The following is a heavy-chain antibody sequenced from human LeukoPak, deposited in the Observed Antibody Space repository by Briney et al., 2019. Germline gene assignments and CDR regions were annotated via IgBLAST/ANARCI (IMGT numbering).Heavy chain of an antibody. D-gene: IGHD3-10*01. J-gene: IGHJ4*02. CDR2: ISGGSSII. Sequence: PGRSLRLSCAASGFKFSNYRMNWVRQAPGKGLEWVSSISGGSSIISYADTVRGRFTISRDNAKNSLYLQMNSLRDEDTAIYYCAKDRGVSYVKAMDYWGQGTLVTVSA. CDR1: GFKFSNYR. CDR3: AKDRGVSYVKAMDY. V-gene: IGHV3-48*02.